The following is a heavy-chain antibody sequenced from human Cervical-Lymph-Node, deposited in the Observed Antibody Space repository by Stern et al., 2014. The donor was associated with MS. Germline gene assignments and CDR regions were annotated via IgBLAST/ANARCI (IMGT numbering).Heavy chain of an antibody. J-gene: IGHJ4*02. Sequence: ESGPALVKPTQTLTLTCTFSGFSLVTSGMRVSWIRQPPGKALEWLARIDWNDQNFYNTFLMTLLTISNDTSQQQVVPTMTNVDPVDTATYYCARMMGSGYRHCFDYWGQGTPVTVS. CDR3: ARMMGSGYRHCFDY. CDR2: IDWNDQN. V-gene: IGHV2-70*04. CDR1: GFSLVTSGMR. D-gene: IGHD3-3*01.